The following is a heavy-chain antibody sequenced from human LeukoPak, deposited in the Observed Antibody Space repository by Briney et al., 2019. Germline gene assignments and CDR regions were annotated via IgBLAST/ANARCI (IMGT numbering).Heavy chain of an antibody. V-gene: IGHV1-3*01. CDR1: GYTFTSYA. Sequence: ASVKVSCKDSGYTFTSYAMHWVRQAPGQRLEWMGWINAGNGNTKYSQKFQGRVTITRDTSASTAYMELSSLRSEDTDVYYCARLLGASDAFDIWGQGTMVTVSS. J-gene: IGHJ3*02. CDR2: INAGNGNT. D-gene: IGHD3-16*01. CDR3: ARLLGASDAFDI.